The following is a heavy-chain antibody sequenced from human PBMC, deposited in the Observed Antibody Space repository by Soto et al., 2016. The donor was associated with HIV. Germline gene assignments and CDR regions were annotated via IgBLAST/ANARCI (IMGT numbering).Heavy chain of an antibody. D-gene: IGHD4-17*01. Sequence: EVQLVESGGGLVQPGGSLRLSCAASGFTFSSYWMHWVRQAPGKGLVWVSRINSDGSSTSYADSVKGRFTISRDNAKNTLYLQMNSLRAEDTAVYYCARRNMDYGDYYYMDVWGKGTTVTVSS. CDR3: ARRNMDYGDYYYMDV. CDR2: INSDGSST. V-gene: IGHV3-74*01. CDR1: GFTFSSYW. J-gene: IGHJ6*03.